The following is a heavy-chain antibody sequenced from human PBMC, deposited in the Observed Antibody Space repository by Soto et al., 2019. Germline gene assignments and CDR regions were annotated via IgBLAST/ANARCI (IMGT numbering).Heavy chain of an antibody. CDR1: GYTFTSYD. J-gene: IGHJ3*02. CDR2: MNPNSGNT. D-gene: IGHD2-15*01. Sequence: ASVKVSCKASGYTFTSYDINWVRQATGQGLERMGWMNPNSGNTGYAQKFQGRVTMTRNTSISTACMELSSLRSEDTAVYYCARGYCSGGSCYGRSLTVGAFDIWGQGTMVTVSS. V-gene: IGHV1-8*01. CDR3: ARGYCSGGSCYGRSLTVGAFDI.